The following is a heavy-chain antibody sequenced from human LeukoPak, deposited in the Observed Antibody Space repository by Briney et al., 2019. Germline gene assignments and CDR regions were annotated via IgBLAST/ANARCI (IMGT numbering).Heavy chain of an antibody. J-gene: IGHJ4*02. D-gene: IGHD1-26*01. Sequence: SVKVSCKASGGTFSSYAISWVRQAPGQGLEWKGRIIPIFGIANYAQKFQGRVTITADKSTSTAYMELSSLRSEDTAVYYCARDRGNSGSYYRDWGQGTLVTVSS. CDR3: ARDRGNSGSYYRD. CDR2: IIPIFGIA. V-gene: IGHV1-69*04. CDR1: GGTFSSYA.